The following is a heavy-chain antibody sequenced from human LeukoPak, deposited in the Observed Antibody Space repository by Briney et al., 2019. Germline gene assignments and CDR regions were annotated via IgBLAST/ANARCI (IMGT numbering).Heavy chain of an antibody. J-gene: IGHJ5*01. D-gene: IGHD3-22*01. CDR2: LSSSGGST. V-gene: IGHV3-23*01. CDR1: GFTFSSYA. Sequence: PGGSLRLSCAASGFTFSSYAMSWVRQAPGKGLEWVSALSSSGGSTYYADSVKGRFTISRDNSKKTLYLQMNSLRAEDTAVYYCAKTGTDSSGYYIDSWGQGTLGTVSS. CDR3: AKTGTDSSGYYIDS.